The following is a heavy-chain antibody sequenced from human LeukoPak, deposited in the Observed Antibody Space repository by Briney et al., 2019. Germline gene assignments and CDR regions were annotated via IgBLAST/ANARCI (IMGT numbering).Heavy chain of an antibody. CDR3: AKRYCSSASCRSGMDV. Sequence: GGSLRLSCAASGFTFSNYGMHWVRQAPGKGLEWVALIRSDGSNTYSADSVKGRFTISRDNSKNTLYLQVNSLRVEDTAVYYCAKRYCSSASCRSGMDVWGQGTTVTVSS. CDR2: IRSDGSNT. V-gene: IGHV3-30*02. CDR1: GFTFSNYG. J-gene: IGHJ6*02. D-gene: IGHD2-2*01.